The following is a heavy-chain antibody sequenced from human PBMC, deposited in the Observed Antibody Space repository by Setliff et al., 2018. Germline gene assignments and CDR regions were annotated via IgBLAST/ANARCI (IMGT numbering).Heavy chain of an antibody. CDR2: IRRSSSSDT. Sequence: GSLRLSCAASGFTFSNYEMNWVRQAPGKGLEWVAFIRRSSSSDTYYADSVKGRFTISRDNAMNSLYLQMNSLRAEDTAIYYCARAPDYGGIDFWGQGTLVTVSS. J-gene: IGHJ4*02. V-gene: IGHV3-48*03. D-gene: IGHD4-17*01. CDR3: ARAPDYGGIDF. CDR1: GFTFSNYE.